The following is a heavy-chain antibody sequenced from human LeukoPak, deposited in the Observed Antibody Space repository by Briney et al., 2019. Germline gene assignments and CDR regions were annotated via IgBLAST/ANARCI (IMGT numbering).Heavy chain of an antibody. D-gene: IGHD3-22*01. J-gene: IGHJ4*02. Sequence: KSGGSLRLSCAASGFTFSSYWMHWVRQAPGKGLERVSSISGRSADIYYADSVKGRFTISRDNAKNSVFLQMNNLRVEDTAIYYCARRGYHDSSGYDYWGQGTPVTVSS. CDR3: ARRGYHDSSGYDY. CDR2: ISGRSADI. CDR1: GFTFSSYW. V-gene: IGHV3-21*06.